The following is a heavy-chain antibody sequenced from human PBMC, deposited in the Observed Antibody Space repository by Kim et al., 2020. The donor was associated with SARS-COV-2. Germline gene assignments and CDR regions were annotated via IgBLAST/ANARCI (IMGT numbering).Heavy chain of an antibody. CDR1: GYTFTSYD. J-gene: IGHJ6*03. CDR2: MNPNSGNT. CDR3: ARLFCSGGSCSDYYYYYMDV. D-gene: IGHD2-15*01. V-gene: IGHV1-8*01. Sequence: ASVKVSCKASGYTFTSYDINWVRQATGQGLEWMGWMNPNSGNTGYAQKFQGRVTMTRNTSISTAYMELSSLRSEDTAVYYCARLFCSGGSCSDYYYYYMDVWGKGTTVTVSS.